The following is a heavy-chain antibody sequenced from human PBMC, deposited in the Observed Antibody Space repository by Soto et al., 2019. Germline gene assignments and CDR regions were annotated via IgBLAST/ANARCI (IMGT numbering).Heavy chain of an antibody. CDR2: ITYDGSFQ. CDR1: GFNFDNYG. V-gene: IGHV3-30*18. Sequence: GGSLRLSCQASGFNFDNYGMHWVRQAPGKGLEWVAVITYDGSFQYYADSVKGRFTISRDNSKNTLFLHLNTLKPEDTAVYHCAKDRVGGTFYTPLEFWGQGTLVTVSS. D-gene: IGHD1-7*01. J-gene: IGHJ4*02. CDR3: AKDRVGGTFYTPLEF.